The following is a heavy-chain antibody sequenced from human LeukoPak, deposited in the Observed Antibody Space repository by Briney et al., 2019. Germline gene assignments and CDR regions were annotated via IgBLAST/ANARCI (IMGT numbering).Heavy chain of an antibody. Sequence: SETLSLTCTVSGVSISSYYWSWIRQPPGKGLEWIGYIYYSGSTNHNPSLKSRLTMSVDTSKKQFSLKLSSVTAADTAVYYCARTEYYFDHWGQGSLVTVSS. J-gene: IGHJ4*02. CDR1: GVSISSYY. D-gene: IGHD3-10*01. CDR3: ARTEYYFDH. CDR2: IYYSGST. V-gene: IGHV4-59*01.